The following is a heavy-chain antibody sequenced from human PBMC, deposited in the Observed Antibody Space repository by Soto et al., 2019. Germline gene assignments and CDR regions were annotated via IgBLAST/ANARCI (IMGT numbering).Heavy chain of an antibody. V-gene: IGHV1-2*04. J-gene: IGHJ6*02. D-gene: IGHD2-15*01. CDR3: SKGRWTVGHCSGGSCYYGMDV. CDR2: INPKHGDT. Sequence: QEQLVQSGPEVKKPGASVKVSCESSGYTFIGFSLHWVRQAPGQGLEWMGWINPKHGDTYYAQKFQGWCTMTRDTCINSVYMELNRLKSDDTAVYYCSKGRWTVGHCSGGSCYYGMDVWGQGTTGTVSS. CDR1: GYTFIGFS.